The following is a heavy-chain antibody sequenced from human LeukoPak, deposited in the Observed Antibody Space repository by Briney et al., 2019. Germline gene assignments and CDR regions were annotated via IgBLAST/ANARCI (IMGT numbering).Heavy chain of an antibody. Sequence: GGSLRLSCAASGFTFSGYAMSWVRQAPGKGLEWVSAISGSGGSTYYADSVKGRFTISRDNYKNTLYLQMNSLRAEDTAVYYCAKGVGRLWLGEFWFDPWGQGTLVTVSS. CDR3: AKGVGRLWLGEFWFDP. D-gene: IGHD3-10*01. V-gene: IGHV3-23*01. CDR2: ISGSGGST. CDR1: GFTFSGYA. J-gene: IGHJ5*02.